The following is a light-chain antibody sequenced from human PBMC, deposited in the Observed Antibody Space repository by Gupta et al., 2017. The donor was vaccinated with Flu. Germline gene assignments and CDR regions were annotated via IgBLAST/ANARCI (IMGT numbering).Light chain of an antibody. J-gene: IGKJ5*01. CDR3: MKATHWTFT. CDR2: QFC. Sequence: ATLGQPAYASCGSIQSLVYSNGNYYCYWLQQRPGQPLRRLSNQFCNRNSGVPDRCSGSGSGTDFTLKISRVEAEDVGIYYCMKATHWTFTFGQGTRLEIK. V-gene: IGKV2-30*01. CDR1: QSLVYSNGNYY.